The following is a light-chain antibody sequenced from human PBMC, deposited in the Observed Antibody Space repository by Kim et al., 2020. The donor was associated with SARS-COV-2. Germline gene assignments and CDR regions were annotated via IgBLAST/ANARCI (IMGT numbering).Light chain of an antibody. Sequence: LLLTQSPGTLSLSPGERATLSCSASQSVGGNYLSWFQQKPGQPPRRLIYAASTRAAGIPDRFSGRGSGTNFALTISRLEPDDFAVYFCQHYDGSLFAFGQGTRLEIK. V-gene: IGKV3-20*01. J-gene: IGKJ5*01. CDR1: QSVGGNY. CDR3: QHYDGSLFA. CDR2: AAS.